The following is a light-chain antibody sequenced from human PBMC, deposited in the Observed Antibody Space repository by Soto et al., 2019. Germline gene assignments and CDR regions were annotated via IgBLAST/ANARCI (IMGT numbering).Light chain of an antibody. CDR2: EAS. CDR3: EQYNNYPWT. V-gene: IGKV1-5*03. Sequence: DIQMTQSPSTLSASVGDRVTITCRASQSISSWLAWYQQKPGKAPKLLIYEASNLESGVPSRFSGSGSGTEFTLTIRSLQPDDFATYYCEQYNNYPWTFGQGTKVDIK. CDR1: QSISSW. J-gene: IGKJ1*01.